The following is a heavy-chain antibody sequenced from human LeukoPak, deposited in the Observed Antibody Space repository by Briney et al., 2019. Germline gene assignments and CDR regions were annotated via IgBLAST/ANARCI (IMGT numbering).Heavy chain of an antibody. V-gene: IGHV3-21*01. Sequence: GGSLRLSCAASGFTFSSYSMNWVRQAPGKGLEWVSSISSSSSYIYYADSVKGRFTISRDNAKNSLYLQMNSLRAEDTAVYYCARDPPSVTAGYYFDYWGQGTLVTVSS. CDR1: GFTFSSYS. J-gene: IGHJ4*02. D-gene: IGHD2-21*02. CDR2: ISSSSSYI. CDR3: ARDPPSVTAGYYFDY.